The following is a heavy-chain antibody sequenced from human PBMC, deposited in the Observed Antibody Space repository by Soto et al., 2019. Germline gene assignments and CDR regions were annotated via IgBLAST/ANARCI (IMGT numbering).Heavy chain of an antibody. CDR1: GGSVSSGDYY. Sequence: SETLSLTCTVSGGSVSSGDYYWSWIRQPPGKGLEWLGFIYFNGSTNYNPSLKSRVTISSDTSKNQFSLRLTSMTAADTAVYFCARDRPQTIYNSDYYYYGLDVWGQGTTVTVSS. CDR2: IYFNGST. CDR3: ARDRPQTIYNSDYYYYGLDV. J-gene: IGHJ6*02. D-gene: IGHD6-19*01. V-gene: IGHV4-61*08.